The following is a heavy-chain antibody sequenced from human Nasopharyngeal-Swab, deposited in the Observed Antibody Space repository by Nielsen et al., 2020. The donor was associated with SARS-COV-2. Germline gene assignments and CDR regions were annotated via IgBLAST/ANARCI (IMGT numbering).Heavy chain of an antibody. CDR1: GFTFSSYW. CDR2: IKQDGSEK. D-gene: IGHD6-19*01. J-gene: IGHJ6*03. V-gene: IGHV3-7*03. CDR3: ARVRVAGTYYYYYYMDV. Sequence: GGSLRLSCAASGFTFSSYWMSWVRQAPGKGLEWVANIKQDGSEKYYVDSVKGGFTISRDNAKNSLYLQMNSLRAEDTAVYYCARVRVAGTYYYYYYMDVWGKGTTVTVSS.